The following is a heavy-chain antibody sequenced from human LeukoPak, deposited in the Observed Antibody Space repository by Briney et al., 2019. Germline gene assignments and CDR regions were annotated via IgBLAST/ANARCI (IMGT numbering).Heavy chain of an antibody. V-gene: IGHV3-23*01. CDR2: IGDSGETT. D-gene: IGHD3/OR15-3a*01. Sequence: PGGSLRLSCAASGFSFSTYGMSWVRQAPGKGLEWVAVIGDSGETTIYRDSVKGRLTISRDNSKNTLYLQMNGLRVEDTAVYYCVREGPRGLAFDIWGQGTMVTVSS. J-gene: IGHJ3*02. CDR3: VREGPRGLAFDI. CDR1: GFSFSTYG.